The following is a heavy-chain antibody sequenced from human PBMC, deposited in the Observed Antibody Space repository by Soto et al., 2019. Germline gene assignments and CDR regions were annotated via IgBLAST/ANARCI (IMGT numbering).Heavy chain of an antibody. D-gene: IGHD3-3*01. CDR2: ISAYNGNT. J-gene: IGHJ6*03. V-gene: IGHV1-18*01. CDR3: ARDLPLEWSLSSSSGYYNYMDV. CDR1: GYTFTSYG. Sequence: ASVKVSCKASGYTFTSYGISWLRQAPGQGLEWMGWISAYNGNTNYAQKLQGRVTMTTDTSTSTAYMELRSLRSDDTAVYYCARDLPLEWSLSSSSGYYNYMDVWGKGTTVTVSS.